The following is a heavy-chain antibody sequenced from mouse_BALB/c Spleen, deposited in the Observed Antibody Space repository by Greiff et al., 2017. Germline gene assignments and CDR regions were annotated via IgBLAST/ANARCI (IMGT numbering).Heavy chain of an antibody. CDR1: GFTFSSYG. CDR2: INSNGGST. D-gene: IGHD2-14*01. V-gene: IGHV5-6-3*01. Sequence: EVKVVESGGGLVQPGGSLKLSCAASGFTFSSYGMSWVRQTPDKRLELVATINSNGGSTYYPDSVKGRFTISRDNAKNNLYLQMSSLKSEDTAMYYCARDGRGVRRDYAMDYWGQGTSVTVSS. J-gene: IGHJ4*01. CDR3: ARDGRGVRRDYAMDY.